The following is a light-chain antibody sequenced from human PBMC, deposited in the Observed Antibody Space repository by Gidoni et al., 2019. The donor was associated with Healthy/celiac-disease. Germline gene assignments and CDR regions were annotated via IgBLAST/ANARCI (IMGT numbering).Light chain of an antibody. V-gene: IGKV1-33*01. CDR1: QSISNY. J-gene: IGKJ5*01. CDR3: QQYDTLPFT. CDR2: DAS. Sequence: DIQMTHSPSSLSASVGDRVTIHCQASQSISNYLNWYQQKPGKAPKLLIYDASNLETGVPSRFSGSGSGTDFTVTISSLQPEDIATYYCQQYDTLPFTFGQGTQLEIK.